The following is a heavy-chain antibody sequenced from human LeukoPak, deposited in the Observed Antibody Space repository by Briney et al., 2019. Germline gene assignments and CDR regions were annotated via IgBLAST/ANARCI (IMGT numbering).Heavy chain of an antibody. V-gene: IGHV1-18*01. Sequence: ASVKVSCKASDHTFSSYGISWVRQAPGQGLEWMGWISAYSGNTIYAQKLQDRVTMTTDTSTSTAYMELRSLRSDDTAVYYCARDPLVVVAATYYYYYGMDVWGQGTTVTVSS. J-gene: IGHJ6*02. CDR3: ARDPLVVVAATYYYYYGMDV. CDR2: ISAYSGNT. D-gene: IGHD2-15*01. CDR1: DHTFSSYG.